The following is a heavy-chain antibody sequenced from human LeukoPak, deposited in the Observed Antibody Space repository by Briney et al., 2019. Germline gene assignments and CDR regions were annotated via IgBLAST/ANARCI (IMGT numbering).Heavy chain of an antibody. V-gene: IGHV3-11*01. CDR3: ARDFPLTGTTRYNWFYP. CDR1: GFTFSDYY. J-gene: IGHJ5*02. D-gene: IGHD1-1*01. CDR2: ISSSGSTI. Sequence: PGGSLRLSCAASGFTFSDYYMSWIRQAPGKGLEWVSYISSSGSTIYYADSVKGRFTISRDNAKNSLYLQMNSLRAEDTAVYYCARDFPLTGTTRYNWFYPWGQGTLVTVSS.